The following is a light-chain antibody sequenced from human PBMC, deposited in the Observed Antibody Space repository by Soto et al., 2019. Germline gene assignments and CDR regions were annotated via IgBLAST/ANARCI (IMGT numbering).Light chain of an antibody. CDR2: GAS. Sequence: EIVLTQSPGTLSLSPGERATLSCRASQSINSRYLAWYQQKPGQAPRLLIYGASSRATGIPDRFSGSGSGTDFTITIIRLEPEDFAVYYCQQFGSSPGFTFGPGTKVDIK. CDR3: QQFGSSPGFT. CDR1: QSINSRY. J-gene: IGKJ3*01. V-gene: IGKV3-20*01.